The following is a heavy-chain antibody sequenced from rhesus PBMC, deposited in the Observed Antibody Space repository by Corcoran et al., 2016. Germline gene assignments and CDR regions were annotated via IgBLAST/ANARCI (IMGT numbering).Heavy chain of an antibody. CDR3: ARGVWGSSYFDY. CDR2: SYWDDDK. D-gene: IGHD3-34*01. V-gene: IGHV2-174*01. CDR1: GFSLTTSGMG. Sequence: QVTLKESGPALVKPTQTLTLTCTFSGFSLTTSGMGVGWIRQPPGKALEWLALSYWDDDKRYSTSLKSKLTISKDTSKNQVVLTMTNRDPVDTATYYCARGVWGSSYFDYWGQGVLVTVSS. J-gene: IGHJ4*01.